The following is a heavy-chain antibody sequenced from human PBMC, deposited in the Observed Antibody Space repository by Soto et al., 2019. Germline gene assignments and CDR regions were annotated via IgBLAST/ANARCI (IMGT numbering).Heavy chain of an antibody. V-gene: IGHV1-69*13. D-gene: IGHD3-22*01. Sequence: ASVKVSCKASGGTFSSYAISWVRQAPGQGLEWMGGIIPIFGTADYAQKFQGRVTITADESTSTAYMELSSLRSEDTAVYYCARVHDSSGYSHWFDPWGQGTLVTVSS. CDR3: ARVHDSSGYSHWFDP. CDR1: GGTFSSYA. CDR2: IIPIFGTA. J-gene: IGHJ5*02.